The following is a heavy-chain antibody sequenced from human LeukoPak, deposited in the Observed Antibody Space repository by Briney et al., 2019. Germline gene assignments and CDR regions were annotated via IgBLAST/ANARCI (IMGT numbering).Heavy chain of an antibody. CDR2: INHSGST. J-gene: IGHJ5*02. Sequence: SETLSLTCGVDGGSFSGYYWNWVRQPPGKGLEWIGEINHSGSTNYNPSLKSRVTISVDTSKNQFSLKLSSVTAADTAVYYCARGSPLGQNWFDPWGQGTLVTVSS. CDR1: GGSFSGYY. V-gene: IGHV4-34*01. D-gene: IGHD6-13*01. CDR3: ARGSPLGQNWFDP.